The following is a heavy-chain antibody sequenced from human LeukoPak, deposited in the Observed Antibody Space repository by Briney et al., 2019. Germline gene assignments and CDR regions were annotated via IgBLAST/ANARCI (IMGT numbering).Heavy chain of an antibody. CDR3: ARLRYFDY. J-gene: IGHJ4*02. CDR2: ISSRGSTI. Sequence: GGSLRLSCAASGFTFSSYEMNWVRQAPGRGLEWFSYISSRGSTIYYADSVKGRFTISRDNAKNSLYLKMNSLRAEDTAVYYCARLRYFDYWGQGTLVTVSS. V-gene: IGHV3-48*03. CDR1: GFTFSSYE.